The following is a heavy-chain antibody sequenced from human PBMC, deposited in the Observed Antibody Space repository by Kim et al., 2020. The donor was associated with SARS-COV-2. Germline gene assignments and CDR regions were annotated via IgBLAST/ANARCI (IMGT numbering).Heavy chain of an antibody. CDR1: GGSISSYY. Sequence: SETLSLTCTVSGGSISSYYWSWIRQPPGKGLEWIGYIYYSGSTNYNPSLKSRVTISVDTSKNQFSLKLSSVTAADTAVYYCARDTAVAGTFYYYYYGMDV. D-gene: IGHD6-19*01. J-gene: IGHJ6*01. V-gene: IGHV4-59*01. CDR2: IYYSGST. CDR3: ARDTAVAGTFYYYYYGMDV.